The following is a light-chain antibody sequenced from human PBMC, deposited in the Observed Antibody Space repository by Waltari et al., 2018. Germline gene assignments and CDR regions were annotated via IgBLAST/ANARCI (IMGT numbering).Light chain of an antibody. V-gene: IGLV3-1*01. CDR3: QAWDSSTGV. J-gene: IGLJ2*01. CDR1: KLGDKY. Sequence: SYELTQPPSVSVSPGQTASITCSGDKLGDKYACWYQQKPGQSPVLVIYQDSKRPSGIPGRSSGSNSGNTATLTISGTQAMDEADYYCQAWDSSTGVFGGGTKLTVL. CDR2: QDS.